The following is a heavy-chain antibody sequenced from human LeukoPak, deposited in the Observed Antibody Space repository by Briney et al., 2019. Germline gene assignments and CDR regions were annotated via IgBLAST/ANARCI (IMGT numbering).Heavy chain of an antibody. CDR2: IKQDGSEK. V-gene: IGHV3-7*01. CDR3: ARDHPRTIFLERYYFDY. J-gene: IGHJ4*02. Sequence: GGSLRLSCAASGFTFSSYWMSWVRQAPGKGLEWVANIKQDGSEKYYVDSVKGRFTISRDNAKNSLYLQMNSLRAEDTAVYYCARDHPRTIFLERYYFDYWGQGTLVTVSS. D-gene: IGHD2/OR15-2a*01. CDR1: GFTFSSYW.